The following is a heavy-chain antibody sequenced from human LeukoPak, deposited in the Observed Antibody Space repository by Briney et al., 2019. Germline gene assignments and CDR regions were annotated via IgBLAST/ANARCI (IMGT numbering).Heavy chain of an antibody. CDR2: IGAYNGNP. V-gene: IGHV1-18*01. CDR3: ARGPRLHYYYYMDV. CDR1: GYTFSNYA. J-gene: IGHJ6*03. Sequence: ASVKVSCKASGYTFSNYAISWVRQAPGQGLEWMGWIGAYNGNPDYTQSLQGRVTMTTDTSTSTAYMELRSLRSDDTAVYYCARGPRLHYYYYMDVWGRGTTVTVSS. D-gene: IGHD2-21*02.